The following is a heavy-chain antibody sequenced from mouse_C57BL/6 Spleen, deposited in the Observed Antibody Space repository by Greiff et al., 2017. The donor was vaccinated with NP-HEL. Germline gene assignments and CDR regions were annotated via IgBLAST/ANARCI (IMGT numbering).Heavy chain of an antibody. D-gene: IGHD1-1*01. CDR3: ARWGTTVVAKDYYAMDY. CDR2: IDPSDSET. J-gene: IGHJ4*01. Sequence: VQLQQPGAELVRPGSSVKLSCKASGYTFTSYWMHWVKQRPIQGLEWIGNIDPSDSETHYNQKFKDKATLTVDKSSSTAYMQLSSLTSEDSAVYYCARWGTTVVAKDYYAMDYWGQGTSVTVSS. V-gene: IGHV1-52*01. CDR1: GYTFTSYW.